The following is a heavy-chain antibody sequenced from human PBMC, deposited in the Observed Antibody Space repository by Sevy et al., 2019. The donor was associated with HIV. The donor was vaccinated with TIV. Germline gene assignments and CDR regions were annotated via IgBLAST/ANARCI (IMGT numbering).Heavy chain of an antibody. J-gene: IGHJ6*02. CDR1: GYSFTSYW. D-gene: IGHD6-13*01. V-gene: IGHV5-10-1*01. Sequence: GESLKISCKGSGYSFTSYWISWVRQMPGKGLEWMGRIDPSDSYTNYSPSFQGHVTISADKSISTAYLQWSSLKASDTAMYYCATLPPGIAAAGRFYGMDVWGQGTTVTVSS. CDR2: IDPSDSYT. CDR3: ATLPPGIAAAGRFYGMDV.